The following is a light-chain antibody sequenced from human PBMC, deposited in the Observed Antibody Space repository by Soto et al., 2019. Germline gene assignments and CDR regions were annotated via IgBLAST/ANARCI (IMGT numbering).Light chain of an antibody. CDR2: VAS. J-gene: IGKJ4*01. Sequence: DIQMTQSPSSLSASVGDRVTITCQASQDISNHLNWYQQKPGKAPKLLIYVASNLDTGVPSRFSRSGSGTEFTFTISSLQPEDVETYYCQLYDNLLLTFAGGTKVDIK. CDR1: QDISNH. V-gene: IGKV1-33*01. CDR3: QLYDNLLLT.